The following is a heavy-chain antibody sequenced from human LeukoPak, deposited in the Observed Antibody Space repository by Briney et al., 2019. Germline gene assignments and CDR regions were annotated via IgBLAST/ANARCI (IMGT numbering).Heavy chain of an antibody. CDR3: ASRLPIAP. CDR1: GGSISSSSYY. D-gene: IGHD2-21*01. J-gene: IGHJ5*02. Sequence: SETLSLTCTVSGGSISSSSYYWSWIRQPPRKGLEWIGEINHSGSTNYNPSLKSRVTISVDTSKNQFSLKLSSVTAADTAVYYCASRLPIAPWGQGTLVTVSS. V-gene: IGHV4-39*07. CDR2: INHSGST.